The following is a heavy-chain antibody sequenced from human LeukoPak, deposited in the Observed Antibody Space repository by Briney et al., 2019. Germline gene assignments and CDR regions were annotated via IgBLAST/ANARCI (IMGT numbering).Heavy chain of an antibody. J-gene: IGHJ3*02. V-gene: IGHV3-53*01. CDR3: ARGSWFGELVSAFDI. D-gene: IGHD3-10*01. Sequence: GGSLRLSCAASGFTVSSNYMSWVRQAPGKGLEWVSVIYSGGSTYYADSVKGRFTISRDNSKNTLYLQMNSLRAEDTAVYYCARGSWFGELVSAFDIWGQGTMVTVSS. CDR1: GFTVSSNY. CDR2: IYSGGST.